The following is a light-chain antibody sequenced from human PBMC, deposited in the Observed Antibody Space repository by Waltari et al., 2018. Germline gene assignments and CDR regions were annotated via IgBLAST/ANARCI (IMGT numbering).Light chain of an antibody. CDR1: SNNVGSEG. J-gene: IGLJ3*02. CDR2: RKL. CDR3: LAWDTSLATWV. Sequence: QAGLTQPPSVSKALKQTATITCIGNSNNVGSEGAVGLQWDQGQPPKLLSFRKLDRPSGISERFSASRSGNIASRTINGLQPEDETDYFCLAWDTSLATWVSGGGTRLTVL. V-gene: IGLV10-54*01.